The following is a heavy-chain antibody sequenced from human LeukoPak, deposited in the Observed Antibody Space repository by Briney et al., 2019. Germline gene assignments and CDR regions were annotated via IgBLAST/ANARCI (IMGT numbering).Heavy chain of an antibody. J-gene: IGHJ3*02. D-gene: IGHD6-19*01. V-gene: IGHV1-24*01. CDR2: FDPEDGET. Sequence: ASVKVSCKVSGYTLTELSMHWVRQAPGKGLEWMGGFDPEDGETIYAQKFQGRVTMTEDTSTDTAYMELSSLRSEDTAVYYCATAPVAGRAFDIWGQGTMVTVSS. CDR1: GYTLTELS. CDR3: ATAPVAGRAFDI.